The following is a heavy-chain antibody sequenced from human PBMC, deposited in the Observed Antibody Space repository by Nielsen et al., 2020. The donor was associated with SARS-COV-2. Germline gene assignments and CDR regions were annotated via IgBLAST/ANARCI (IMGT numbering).Heavy chain of an antibody. J-gene: IGHJ4*02. Sequence: GGSLRLSCAASGFTFSDYYMSWIRQAPGKGLEWVSYISSSSSYTNYADSVRGRFTISRDNTRKSLFLQMNSLRAEDTALYYCARGGRGHGFFDSWGQGTLVTVSS. D-gene: IGHD3-10*01. CDR1: GFTFSDYY. V-gene: IGHV3-11*06. CDR3: ARGGRGHGFFDS. CDR2: ISSSSSYT.